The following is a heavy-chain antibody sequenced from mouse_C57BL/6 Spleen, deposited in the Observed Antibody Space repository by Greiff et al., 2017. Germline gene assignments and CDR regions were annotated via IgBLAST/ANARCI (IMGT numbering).Heavy chain of an antibody. CDR3: ARGYGSSYRFAY. D-gene: IGHD1-1*01. J-gene: IGHJ3*01. Sequence: QVQLKQPGAELVKPGASVKMSCKASGYTFTSYWITWVKQRPGQGLEWIGDIYPGSGSTNYNEKFKSKATLTVDTPSSTAYMQLSSLTSEDSAVYYCARGYGSSYRFAYWGQGTLVTVSA. V-gene: IGHV1-55*01. CDR1: GYTFTSYW. CDR2: IYPGSGST.